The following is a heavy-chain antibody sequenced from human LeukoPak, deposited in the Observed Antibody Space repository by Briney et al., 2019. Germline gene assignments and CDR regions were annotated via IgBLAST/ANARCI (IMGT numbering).Heavy chain of an antibody. J-gene: IGHJ4*02. CDR3: AKDTKPASPVGCDY. D-gene: IGHD1-14*01. Sequence: GGSLRLSCAASGFTFSSYGMHWVRQAPGKGLEWVAFIRYDGSNKYYADSVKGRFTISRDNSKNTLYLQMNSLRAEDTAVYYCAKDTKPASPVGCDYWGQGTLVTVSS. CDR1: GFTFSSYG. V-gene: IGHV3-30*02. CDR2: IRYDGSNK.